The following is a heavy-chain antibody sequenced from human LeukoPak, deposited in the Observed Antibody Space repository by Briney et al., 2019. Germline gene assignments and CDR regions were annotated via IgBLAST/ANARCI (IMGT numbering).Heavy chain of an antibody. CDR1: GYTFTSYG. J-gene: IGHJ3*02. D-gene: IGHD6-6*01. CDR3: ARLPGDSSSSGAFDI. Sequence: GASVKVSCTASGYTFTSYGISWVRQAPGQGLEWMGWISAYNGNTNYAQKLQGRVTMTTDTSTSTAYMELRSLRSDDTAVYYCARLPGDSSSSGAFDIWGQGTMVTVSS. CDR2: ISAYNGNT. V-gene: IGHV1-18*01.